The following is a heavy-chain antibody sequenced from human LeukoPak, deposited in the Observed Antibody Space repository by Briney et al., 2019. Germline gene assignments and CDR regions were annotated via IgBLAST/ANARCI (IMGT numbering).Heavy chain of an antibody. CDR2: ISSSGSTI. J-gene: IGHJ4*02. CDR1: GFTFSSYE. Sequence: GGSLRLSCAASGFTFSSYEMNWVRQAPGKGLEWVSYISSSGSTIYYADSVKGRFTISRDNAKNSLYLQMNSLRAEDTAVYYCARASYVKHFDYWGQGTLATVSS. D-gene: IGHD5-18*01. CDR3: ARASYVKHFDY. V-gene: IGHV3-48*03.